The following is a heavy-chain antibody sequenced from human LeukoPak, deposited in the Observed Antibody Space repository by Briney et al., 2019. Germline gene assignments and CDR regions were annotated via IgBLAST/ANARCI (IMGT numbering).Heavy chain of an antibody. Sequence: PSETLSLTCTVSGGSISSSSYYWSWIRQPPGKGLEWIGYIYYSGSTNYNPSLKSRVAISVDTSKNQFSLKLSSVTAADTAVYYCARVGRSGAAAGDFQHWGQGTLVTVSS. D-gene: IGHD2-15*01. CDR2: IYYSGST. CDR1: GGSISSSSYY. J-gene: IGHJ1*01. CDR3: ARVGRSGAAAGDFQH. V-gene: IGHV4-61*01.